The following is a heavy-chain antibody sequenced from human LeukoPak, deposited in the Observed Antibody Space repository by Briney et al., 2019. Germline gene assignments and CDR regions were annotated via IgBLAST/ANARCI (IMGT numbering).Heavy chain of an antibody. CDR1: GESFSGYY. V-gene: IGHV4-34*01. D-gene: IGHD3-22*01. CDR2: INHSGST. Sequence: PSETLSLTCAVYGESFSGYYWSWIRQPPGKGLEWIGEINHSGSTNYNPSLKSRVTISVGTSKNQFSLKLSSVTAADTAVYYCARGTTYNQYYYDSSGYYSFDYWGQGTLVTVSS. CDR3: ARGTTYNQYYYDSSGYYSFDY. J-gene: IGHJ4*02.